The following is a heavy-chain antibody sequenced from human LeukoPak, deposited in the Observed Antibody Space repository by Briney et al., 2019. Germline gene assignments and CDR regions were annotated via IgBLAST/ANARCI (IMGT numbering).Heavy chain of an antibody. D-gene: IGHD6-19*01. J-gene: IGHJ6*02. CDR1: GFTFSSYA. V-gene: IGHV3-23*01. CDR3: AKSVARFYYYGMDV. Sequence: PGGSLRLSCAASGFTFSSYAMSWVRQAPGKGLEWVSAISGSGGSTYYADSVKGRFTISRDNSKNTLYLQMNSLRAEDTAVYYCAKSVARFYYYGMDVWGQGTTVTVSS. CDR2: ISGSGGST.